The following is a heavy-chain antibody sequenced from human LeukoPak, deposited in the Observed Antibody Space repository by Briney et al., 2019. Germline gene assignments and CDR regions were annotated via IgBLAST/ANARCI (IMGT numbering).Heavy chain of an antibody. CDR3: AQPELVTNSPLGY. J-gene: IGHJ4*02. CDR2: ISGSGGST. D-gene: IGHD3-9*01. V-gene: IGHV3-23*01. CDR1: GFTFSSYG. Sequence: GGSLRLSCAASGFTFSSYGMSWVRQAPGKGLEWVSAISGSGGSTYYADSVKGRFTISRDNSKNTLYLQMNSLTAEDTAVYYCAQPELVTNSPLGYWGQGTLVTVSS.